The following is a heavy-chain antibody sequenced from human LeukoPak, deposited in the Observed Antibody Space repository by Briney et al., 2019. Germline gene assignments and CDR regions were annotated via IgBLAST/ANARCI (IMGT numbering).Heavy chain of an antibody. CDR2: IYYSGST. Sequence: SETLPLTCTVSGGSISSYYWSWIRQPPGKGLEWIGYIYYSGSTNYNPSLKSRVTISVDTSKNQFSLKLSSVTAADTAVYYCARFLRIVGATGAFDIWGQGTMVTVSS. CDR1: GGSISSYY. J-gene: IGHJ3*02. D-gene: IGHD1-26*01. CDR3: ARFLRIVGATGAFDI. V-gene: IGHV4-59*12.